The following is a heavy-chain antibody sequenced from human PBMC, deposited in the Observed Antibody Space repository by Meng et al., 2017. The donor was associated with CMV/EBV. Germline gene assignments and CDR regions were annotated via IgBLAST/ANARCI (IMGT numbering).Heavy chain of an antibody. J-gene: IGHJ5*02. V-gene: IGHV1-18*01. Sequence: SCQASGYTFTTYGISWVRQAPGQGLEWMGLISAYNENTNYAQKLQGRVTMTTDTSTTTVYMELRSLRSDDTAVYYCARAHLGDWFDPWGQGTLVTVSS. CDR2: ISAYNENT. D-gene: IGHD2-15*01. CDR3: ARAHLGDWFDP. CDR1: GYTFTTYG.